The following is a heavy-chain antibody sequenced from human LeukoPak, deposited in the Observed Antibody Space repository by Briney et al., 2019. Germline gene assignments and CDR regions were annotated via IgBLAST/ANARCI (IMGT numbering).Heavy chain of an antibody. V-gene: IGHV1-2*02. D-gene: IGHD3-16*02. CDR1: GYTFTGYY. CDR2: INPNSGGT. J-gene: IGHJ4*02. Sequence: GASVKVSCKASGYTFTGYYMHWVRQAPGQGLEWMGWINPNSGGTNYAQKFQGRVTMTRDTSISTAYMELSRLRPDDTAVYYCARGFYVWGSYRSPPFDYWGQGTLVTVSS. CDR3: ARGFYVWGSYRSPPFDY.